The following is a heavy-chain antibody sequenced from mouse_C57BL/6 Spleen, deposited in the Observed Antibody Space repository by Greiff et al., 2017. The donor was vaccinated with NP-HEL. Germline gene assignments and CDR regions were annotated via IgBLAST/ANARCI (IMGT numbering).Heavy chain of an antibody. D-gene: IGHD2-3*01. CDR2: INPNNGGT. Sequence: VQLQQSGPELVKPGASVKISCKASGYTFTDYYMNWVKQSHGKSLEWIGDINPNNGGTSYNQKFKGKATLTVDKSSSTAYMELRSLTSEDAAVYYCARGGDGYQAWFAYWGQGTLVTVSA. CDR3: ARGGDGYQAWFAY. CDR1: GYTFTDYY. V-gene: IGHV1-26*01. J-gene: IGHJ3*01.